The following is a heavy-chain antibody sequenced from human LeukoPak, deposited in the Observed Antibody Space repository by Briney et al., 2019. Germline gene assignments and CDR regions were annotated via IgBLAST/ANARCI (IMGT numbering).Heavy chain of an antibody. J-gene: IGHJ4*02. CDR1: GFTFTNAW. V-gene: IGHV3-15*01. CDR3: IAGTGYSDFDY. D-gene: IGHD5-18*01. CDR2: IKSRAYGGTT. Sequence: GGSLRLSCAASGFTFTNAWMSWVRQAPGKGLEWVGRIKSRAYGGTTDYAAPVKGRFTISRDDSKKTLCLEMNSLKTKDTAVYYCIAGTGYSDFDYWGQGTMVTVSS.